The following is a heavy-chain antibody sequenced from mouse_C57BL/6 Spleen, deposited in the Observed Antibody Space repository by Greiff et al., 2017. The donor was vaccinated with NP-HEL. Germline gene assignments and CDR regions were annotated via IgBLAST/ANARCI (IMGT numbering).Heavy chain of an antibody. Sequence: QVQLQQPGAELVMPGASVKLSCKASGYTFTSYWMHWVKQRPGQGLEWIGEIDPSDSYTNYNQKFKGKSTLTVDNSSSTAYMQLSSLTAEDSAVYYCARNNYGSSYDYWGKGTTLTVSS. D-gene: IGHD1-1*01. V-gene: IGHV1-69*01. CDR3: ARNNYGSSYDY. CDR2: IDPSDSYT. CDR1: GYTFTSYW. J-gene: IGHJ2*01.